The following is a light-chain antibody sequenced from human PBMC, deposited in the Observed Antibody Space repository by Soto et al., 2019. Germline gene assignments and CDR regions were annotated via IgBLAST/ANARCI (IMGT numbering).Light chain of an antibody. V-gene: IGKV1-5*03. J-gene: IGKJ2*01. CDR2: KAS. CDR3: QQYNSYSFVYT. Sequence: DIQMTQSPSTLSASVGDRVTITCRASQSISSWLAWYQQKPGKAPKLLIYKASSLESGVPSRFSGSGSGTEFTLTISSLPPDDFATYYCQQYNSYSFVYTFGQGTKLEIK. CDR1: QSISSW.